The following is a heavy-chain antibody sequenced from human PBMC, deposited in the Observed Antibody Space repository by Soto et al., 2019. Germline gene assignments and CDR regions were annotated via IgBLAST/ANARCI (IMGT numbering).Heavy chain of an antibody. Sequence: QVQLVQSGTEVKKPGASVKVSCKASGYIMTTYGVSWVRQAPGQGLEWVGWISAYNDHTNYAQKFQGRVTMTTDTSTSTAYMELRSLRSDDTAVYYCARGTYFDYWGQGTLVNVSS. V-gene: IGHV1-18*01. J-gene: IGHJ4*02. CDR2: ISAYNDHT. CDR1: GYIMTTYG. D-gene: IGHD1-1*01. CDR3: ARGTYFDY.